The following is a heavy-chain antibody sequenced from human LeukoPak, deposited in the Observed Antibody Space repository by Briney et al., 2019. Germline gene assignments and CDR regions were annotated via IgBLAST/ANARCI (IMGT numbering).Heavy chain of an antibody. CDR3: ARHARPYDSSGYSLMDV. J-gene: IGHJ6*03. Sequence: SETLSLTCAVYGGSFSGYYWSWIRQPPGKGLEWIGSIYYSGSTYYNPSLKSRVTISVDTSKNQFSLKLISVTAADTAVYYCARHARPYDSSGYSLMDVWGKGTTVTISS. V-gene: IGHV4-34*01. D-gene: IGHD3-22*01. CDR1: GGSFSGYY. CDR2: IYYSGST.